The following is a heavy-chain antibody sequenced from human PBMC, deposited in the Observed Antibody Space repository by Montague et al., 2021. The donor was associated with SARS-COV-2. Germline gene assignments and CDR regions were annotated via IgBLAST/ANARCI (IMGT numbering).Heavy chain of an antibody. CDR1: GGSFSGYY. CDR2: INHSGST. D-gene: IGHD3-9*01. Sequence: SETLSLTCAVYGGSFSGYYWSWIRQPPGKGLEWIGEINHSGSTNYNPSLKSRVTIKVDTSKNQFSLKLSSVTAADTAVYYCARGLAELRYFDWYHYYFDYWGQGTLVTVSS. CDR3: ARGLAELRYFDWYHYYFDY. V-gene: IGHV4-34*01. J-gene: IGHJ4*02.